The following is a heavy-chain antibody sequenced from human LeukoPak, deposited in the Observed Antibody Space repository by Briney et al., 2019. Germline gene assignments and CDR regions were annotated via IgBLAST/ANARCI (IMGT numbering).Heavy chain of an antibody. CDR3: AKMGVLVAATRDDY. J-gene: IGHJ4*02. Sequence: QSGGSLRLSCAASGFTFSSYGMSWVRQAPGKGLEWVSSISGSGGSTYYADSVKGRFTISRDNSKNTLYLQMNSLRAEDTAVYYCAKMGVLVAATRDDYWGQGTLVTVSS. CDR1: GFTFSSYG. V-gene: IGHV3-23*01. D-gene: IGHD2-15*01. CDR2: ISGSGGST.